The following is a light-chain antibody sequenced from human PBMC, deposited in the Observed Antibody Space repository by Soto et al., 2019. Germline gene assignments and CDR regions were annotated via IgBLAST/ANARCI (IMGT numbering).Light chain of an antibody. Sequence: QSVLTQPASVSGSPGQSVTISCTGTSSDVGAYNSVSWYQQHPGKAPKLMIYEVTERPSGVPHRFSGSKSGNTASLTISGLQAEDESEYYCWSYAGSGTYVFGSGTKVTVL. V-gene: IGLV2-23*02. J-gene: IGLJ1*01. CDR1: SSDVGAYNS. CDR3: WSYAGSGTYV. CDR2: EVT.